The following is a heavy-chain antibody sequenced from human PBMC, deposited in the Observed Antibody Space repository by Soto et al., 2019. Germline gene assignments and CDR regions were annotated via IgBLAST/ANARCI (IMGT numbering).Heavy chain of an antibody. CDR2: IIPIFGTA. Sequence: QVQLVQSGAEVKKPGSSVKVSCKASGGTFSSYAISWVRQAPGQGLEWMGGIIPIFGTANYAQKFQGRVTISADESTSPAYMELSRLRSEDMAVYYCARFGWSGYYTVDYWGQGTLVTVSS. CDR3: ARFGWSGYYTVDY. CDR1: GGTFSSYA. D-gene: IGHD3-3*01. J-gene: IGHJ4*02. V-gene: IGHV1-69*01.